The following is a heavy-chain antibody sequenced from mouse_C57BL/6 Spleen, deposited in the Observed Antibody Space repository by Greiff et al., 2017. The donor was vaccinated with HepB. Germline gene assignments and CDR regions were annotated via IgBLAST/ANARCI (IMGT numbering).Heavy chain of an antibody. CDR1: GFTFSDYG. CDR3: ARYYYGSSDWYFDV. D-gene: IGHD1-1*01. V-gene: IGHV5-17*01. Sequence: DVQLVESGGGLVKPGGSLKLSCAASGFTFSDYGMHWVRQAPEKGLEWVAYISSGSSTTYYADTVKGRITISRDNAKNTMFLQMTSLRSEDTAMYYCARYYYGSSDWYFDVWGTGTTVTVSS. J-gene: IGHJ1*03. CDR2: ISSGSSTT.